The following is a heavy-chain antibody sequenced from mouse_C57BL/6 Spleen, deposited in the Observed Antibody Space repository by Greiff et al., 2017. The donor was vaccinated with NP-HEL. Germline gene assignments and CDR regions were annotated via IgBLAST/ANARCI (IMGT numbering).Heavy chain of an antibody. Sequence: DVQLQESGPGLVKPSQSLSLTCSVTGYSITSGYYWNWIRQFPGNKLEWMGYISYDGSNNYNPSLKNRISITRDTSKNQFFLKLNSVTTEDTATYYCAREGPIYYDYEAWFAYWGQGTLVTVSA. J-gene: IGHJ3*01. CDR1: GYSITSGYY. V-gene: IGHV3-6*01. D-gene: IGHD2-4*01. CDR3: AREGPIYYDYEAWFAY. CDR2: ISYDGSN.